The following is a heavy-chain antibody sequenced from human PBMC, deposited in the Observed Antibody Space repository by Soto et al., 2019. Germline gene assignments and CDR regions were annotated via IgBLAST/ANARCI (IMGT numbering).Heavy chain of an antibody. CDR3: ARDYYDTLHYFYY. CDR2: INPNSGGT. D-gene: IGHD3-22*01. J-gene: IGHJ4*02. Sequence: ASVKVSCKASGYTFTGYYMHWVRQAPGQGLEWMGWINPNSGGTNYAQKFQGRVTMTRDTSISTAYMELSRLRSDDTAVYYCARDYYDTLHYFYYWGQGTLVTVAS. CDR1: GYTFTGYY. V-gene: IGHV1-2*02.